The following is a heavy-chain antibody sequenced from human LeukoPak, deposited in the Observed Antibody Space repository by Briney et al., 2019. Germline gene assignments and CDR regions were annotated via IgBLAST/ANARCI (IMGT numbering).Heavy chain of an antibody. V-gene: IGHV3-7*01. CDR3: ARVYQSTSGRAIDY. D-gene: IGHD2-2*01. Sequence: PGGSLRLSCAASGFTLSSYWMSCVRQAPGKGLEWVANIKQDGSAKDYVDSVKGRFTISRENAKNSLYLQMNSLRVDDTAIYYCARVYQSTSGRAIDYWGQGTLVTVSS. CDR2: IKQDGSAK. J-gene: IGHJ4*02. CDR1: GFTLSSYW.